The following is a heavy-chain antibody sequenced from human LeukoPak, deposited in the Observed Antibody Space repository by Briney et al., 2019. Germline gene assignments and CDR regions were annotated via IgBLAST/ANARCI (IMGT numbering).Heavy chain of an antibody. Sequence: SETLSLTCAVYGGSFSGYYWSWIRQPPGKGLEWIGEINHSGSTNYNPSLKSRVTISVDTSKNQFSLKLSSVTAADTAVYYCARLEGYCSGGSCYYYYYYMDVWGKGTTVTVPS. CDR3: ARLEGYCSGGSCYYYYYYMDV. CDR2: INHSGST. J-gene: IGHJ6*03. D-gene: IGHD2-15*01. CDR1: GGSFSGYY. V-gene: IGHV4-34*01.